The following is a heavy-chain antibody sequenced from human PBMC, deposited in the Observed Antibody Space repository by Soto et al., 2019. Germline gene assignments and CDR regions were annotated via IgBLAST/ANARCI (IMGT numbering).Heavy chain of an antibody. Sequence: QVQLVESGGGVVQPGRSLRLSCAASGFTFSSYGMHWVRQAPGKGLEWVAVIWYDGSNKYHADSVKGRFTISRDNSKNTLYLQINSLRAEDTAVDYCAREGSVGVTSDGPLDSGGQGTLVTVSS. J-gene: IGHJ4*02. V-gene: IGHV3-33*01. D-gene: IGHD1-26*01. CDR3: AREGSVGVTSDGPLDS. CDR1: GFTFSSYG. CDR2: IWYDGSNK.